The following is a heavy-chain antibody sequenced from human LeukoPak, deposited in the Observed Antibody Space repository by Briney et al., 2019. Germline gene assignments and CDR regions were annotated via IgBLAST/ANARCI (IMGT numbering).Heavy chain of an antibody. D-gene: IGHD7-27*01. CDR2: TYYRSKLYN. Sequence: SQTLSLTCAISGDTVSSNRAAWNWIRQSPSRGLEWLERTYYRSKLYNDYAPSVKSRITINPDTSKNQFSLQLNSVTPEDTAVYYCARGPITGDRFDYWGQGTLVTVSS. V-gene: IGHV6-1*01. CDR3: ARGPITGDRFDY. J-gene: IGHJ4*02. CDR1: GDTVSSNRAA.